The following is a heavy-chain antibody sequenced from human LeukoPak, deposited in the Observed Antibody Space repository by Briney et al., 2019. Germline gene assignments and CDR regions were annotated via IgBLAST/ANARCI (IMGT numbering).Heavy chain of an antibody. CDR3: PRDPNNYGRLDY. CDR1: GFAFGDYG. CDR2: INWNGDRT. V-gene: IGHV3-20*04. J-gene: IGHJ4*02. Sequence: GGSLTLSCAASGFAFGDYGMSWVRQVPGRGLEWVSEINWNGDRTAYADSVKGRFTIYKDKAKNSLYLQMNSVRAEDTALYYCPRDPNNYGRLDYWGQGTLVAVSS. D-gene: IGHD3-16*01.